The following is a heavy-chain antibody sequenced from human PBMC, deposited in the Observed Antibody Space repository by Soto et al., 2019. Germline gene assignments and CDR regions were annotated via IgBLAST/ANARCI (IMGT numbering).Heavy chain of an antibody. CDR3: AKRQTTVTTGYYYYYGMDV. CDR2: ISGSGGST. J-gene: IGHJ6*02. D-gene: IGHD4-17*01. Sequence: GGSLRLSCAASGFTFSSYAMSWVRQAPGKGLEWVSAISGSGGSTYYADSVKGRFTISRDNSKNTLYLQMNSLRAEDTAVYYCAKRQTTVTTGYYYYYGMDVWGQGTTVTVYS. CDR1: GFTFSSYA. V-gene: IGHV3-23*01.